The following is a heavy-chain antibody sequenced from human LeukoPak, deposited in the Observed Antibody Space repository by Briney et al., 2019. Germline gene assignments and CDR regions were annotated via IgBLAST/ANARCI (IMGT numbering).Heavy chain of an antibody. V-gene: IGHV4-30-4*07. D-gene: IGHD5-12*01. CDR1: GGSISSGGYS. Sequence: PSETLSLTCAVSGGSISSGGYSWSWIRQPPGKGLEWIGYIYYSGSTYYNPSLKGRVTISVDTSKNQFSLKLSSVTAADTAVYYCARGYASLDAFDIWGQGTMVTVSS. CDR2: IYYSGST. J-gene: IGHJ3*02. CDR3: ARGYASLDAFDI.